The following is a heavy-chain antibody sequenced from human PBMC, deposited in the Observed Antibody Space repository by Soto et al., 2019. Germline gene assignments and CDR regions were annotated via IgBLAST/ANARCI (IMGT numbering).Heavy chain of an antibody. CDR1: GYTFTSYG. CDR2: ISAYNGNT. Sequence: QVQLVQSGAEVKKPGASVKVSCKASGYTFTSYGISWVRQAPGQGLEWMGWISAYNGNTNYAQKLQGRVTMTTDTGTRKGYVDQRSLRCDDAAVYYCSHGGRPTGGNYWGQGTLVTVSS. CDR3: SHGGRPTGGNY. V-gene: IGHV1-18*01. J-gene: IGHJ4*02. D-gene: IGHD3-16*01.